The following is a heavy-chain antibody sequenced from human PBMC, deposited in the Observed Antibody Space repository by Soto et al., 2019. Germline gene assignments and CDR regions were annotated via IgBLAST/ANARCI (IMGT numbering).Heavy chain of an antibody. V-gene: IGHV1-3*04. CDR3: VRGKEAGVWFAP. Sequence: ASVKVSCKASGFTFSHHSIHWVRQAPGHRLEWMGWINSDTGYTKYSQKFQARLTITWDSSAKTAYMELSSLQSEETAVYYCVRGKEAGVWFAPWGQGTLVTVSS. D-gene: IGHD3-10*01. CDR2: INSDTGYT. CDR1: GFTFSHHS. J-gene: IGHJ5*02.